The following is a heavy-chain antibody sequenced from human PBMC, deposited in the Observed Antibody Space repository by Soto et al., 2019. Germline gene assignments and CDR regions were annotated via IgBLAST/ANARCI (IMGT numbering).Heavy chain of an antibody. Sequence: QVQLVASGGGVVQPGRSLRLSCTASGFIFSNYGILWVRQAPGKGLEWVAVISFDGSNKYFADSVKGRFTTSRDNSKRTASLQITSLRVEDTAIYYCANDRGGSGGFDHWGQGTLVTVSS. D-gene: IGHD3-10*01. V-gene: IGHV3-30*18. CDR1: GFIFSNYG. J-gene: IGHJ4*02. CDR3: ANDRGGSGGFDH. CDR2: ISFDGSNK.